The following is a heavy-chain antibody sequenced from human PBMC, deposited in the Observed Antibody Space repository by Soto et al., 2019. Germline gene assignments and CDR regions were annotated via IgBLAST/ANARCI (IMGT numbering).Heavy chain of an antibody. CDR3: ARDKITGLFDY. D-gene: IGHD2-8*02. CDR2: INHSGST. CDR1: GGSFSGYS. J-gene: IGHJ4*02. Sequence: QVQLQQWGAGLLKPSETLSLTCAVYGGSFSGYSWTWIRQPPGTGLEWIGEINHSGSTNYNPSLKXXVTMSVDTSKNQSSLKRTSVTAADTAVYYCARDKITGLFDYWGQGTLVTVSS. V-gene: IGHV4-34*01.